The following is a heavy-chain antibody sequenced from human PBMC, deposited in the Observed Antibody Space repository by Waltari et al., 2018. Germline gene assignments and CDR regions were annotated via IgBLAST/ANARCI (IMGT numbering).Heavy chain of an antibody. D-gene: IGHD6-6*01. CDR1: GDSISNDNYH. Sequence: QLQLQESGPGLVQPSETLSLTCTVSGDSISNDNYHWAWVRQPPGKGLECIGSIYYNGNTYYSPSLKSRVTISVDTSKNQFSLRLSSVTAADTAVYYCTTEYSSSSAYWGQGTLVTVSS. V-gene: IGHV4-39*02. J-gene: IGHJ4*02. CDR3: TTEYSSSSAY. CDR2: IYYNGNT.